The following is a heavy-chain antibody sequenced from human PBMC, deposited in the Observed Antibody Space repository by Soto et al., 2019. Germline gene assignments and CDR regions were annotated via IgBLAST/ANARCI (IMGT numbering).Heavy chain of an antibody. CDR2: INHSGST. CDR3: ARGTVGAPSLT. CDR1: GGSFSGYY. J-gene: IGHJ5*02. Sequence: QVQLQQWGAGLLKPSETLSLTCAVYGGSFSGYYWSWIRQPPGKGLEWIGEINHSGSTNYNPSLKSRVTISVDTSKNQFSLKLSSVAAADTAVYYCARGTVGAPSLTWGKGTLVTVSS. V-gene: IGHV4-34*01. D-gene: IGHD1-26*01.